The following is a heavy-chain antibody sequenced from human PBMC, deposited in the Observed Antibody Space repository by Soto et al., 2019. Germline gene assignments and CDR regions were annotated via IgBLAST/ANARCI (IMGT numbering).Heavy chain of an antibody. CDR1: GFTFSDYY. CDR3: ASGTNGAFDI. Sequence: GGSLRLSCAASGFTFSDYYMSWIRQAPGKGLEWVSYISSRSSTIFYADSVEGRFTISRDNVKNSLYLQMNSLRAEDTAVYYCASGTNGAFDIWGQGTMVTVS. D-gene: IGHD2-8*01. V-gene: IGHV3-11*01. J-gene: IGHJ3*02. CDR2: ISSRSSTI.